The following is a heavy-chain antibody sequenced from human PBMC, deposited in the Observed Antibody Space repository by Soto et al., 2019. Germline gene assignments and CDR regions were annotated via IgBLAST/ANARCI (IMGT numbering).Heavy chain of an antibody. CDR1: GFTVSSNY. Sequence: EVQLVESGGGLVQPGGSLRLSCAASGFTVSSNYMSWVRQAPGKGLEWVSVIYSGGSTYYADSVKGRFTISRDNSKNTLXPQMNSLRAEDTAVYYCARESIAVAGDNYYYYGMDVWGQGTTVTVSS. D-gene: IGHD6-19*01. CDR2: IYSGGST. J-gene: IGHJ6*02. CDR3: ARESIAVAGDNYYYYGMDV. V-gene: IGHV3-66*01.